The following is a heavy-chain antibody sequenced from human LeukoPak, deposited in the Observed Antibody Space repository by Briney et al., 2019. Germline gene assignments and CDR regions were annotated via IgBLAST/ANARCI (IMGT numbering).Heavy chain of an antibody. CDR2: ISYDGSNK. CDR1: GFTFSSYP. V-gene: IGHV3-30-3*01. CDR3: ASLRPAAASSWR. D-gene: IGHD6-13*01. Sequence: GGSLRLSCAASGFTFSSYPMHWVRQAPGKGLEWVALISYDGSNKYYADSVKGRFTLSRDNSKNTLFLQMNSLRAEDTAVYYCASLRPAAASSWRWGQGTLVTVPS. J-gene: IGHJ4*02.